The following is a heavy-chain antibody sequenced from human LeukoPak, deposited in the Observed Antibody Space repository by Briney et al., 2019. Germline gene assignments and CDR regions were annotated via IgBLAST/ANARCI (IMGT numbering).Heavy chain of an antibody. J-gene: IGHJ4*02. V-gene: IGHV3-66*01. D-gene: IGHD2-21*02. CDR1: GFSINHYY. Sequence: PGGSLRLSCAASGFSINHYYMTWIRQTPGKGLDRVSVIYTGGSTNYGDSVKGRFTISRDNSKNTLYLQMNSLRADDTAIYYCARGQSYCGADCYSDWGQGTLVTVSS. CDR3: ARGQSYCGADCYSD. CDR2: IYTGGST.